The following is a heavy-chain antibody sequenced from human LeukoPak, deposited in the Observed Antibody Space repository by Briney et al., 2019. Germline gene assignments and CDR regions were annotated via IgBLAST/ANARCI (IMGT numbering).Heavy chain of an antibody. CDR3: ARAPPAYGDYGY. CDR1: GFTFSSYS. V-gene: IGHV3-21*01. D-gene: IGHD4-17*01. J-gene: IGHJ4*02. Sequence: GGSLRLSCAASGFTFSSYSVNWVRQAPGKGLEWVSSISSTGTYIYYADSVKGRFTISRDNAKNSLYLQMNSLRAEDTAVYYCARAPPAYGDYGYWGQGTLVTVSS. CDR2: ISSTGTYI.